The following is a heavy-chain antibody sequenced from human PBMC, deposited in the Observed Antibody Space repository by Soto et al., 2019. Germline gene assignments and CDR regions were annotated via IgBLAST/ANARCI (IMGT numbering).Heavy chain of an antibody. J-gene: IGHJ6*02. CDR3: AKDASISNHYYGMDV. V-gene: IGHV3-23*01. CDR1: GFTCSSYA. Sequence: EVQLLESGGGLVQPGGSLRLSCAASGFTCSSYAMNWVRQAPGKGLEWVSGFSGSGGNTYYADSVKGRFTISRDNSKNTLYLQMNSLRAEDTAVYYCAKDASISNHYYGMDVWGQGTTVTVSS. CDR2: FSGSGGNT. D-gene: IGHD2-21*01.